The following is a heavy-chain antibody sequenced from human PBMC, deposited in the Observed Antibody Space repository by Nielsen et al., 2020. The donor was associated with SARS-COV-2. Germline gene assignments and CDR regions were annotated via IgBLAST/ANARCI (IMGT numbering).Heavy chain of an antibody. D-gene: IGHD2-15*01. CDR1: GYTFTGYY. V-gene: IGHV1-2*04. CDR2: INPNSGGT. CDR3: ARDEECALGGCYGMDV. Sequence: ASVKVSCKASGYTFTGYYMHWVRQAPGQGLEWMGWINPNSGGTNYAQKFQGWVTMTRDTSISTAYMELSRLRSDDTAVYYCARDEECALGGCYGMDVWGQGTTVTVSS. J-gene: IGHJ6*02.